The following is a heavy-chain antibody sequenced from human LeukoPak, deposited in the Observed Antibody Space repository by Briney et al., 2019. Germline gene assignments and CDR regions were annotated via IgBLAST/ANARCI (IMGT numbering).Heavy chain of an antibody. CDR2: ISYDGSNK. V-gene: IGHV3-30*19. Sequence: GGSLRLSCAASGFIFKTHGMHWVRQAPGKGLEWVAVISYDGSNKYYADSVKGRFTISRDNSKNTLYLQMNSLRAEDTAVYYCARDLSTIFGVVQYYFDYWGQGTLVTVSS. CDR3: ARDLSTIFGVVQYYFDY. CDR1: GFIFKTHG. D-gene: IGHD3-3*02. J-gene: IGHJ4*02.